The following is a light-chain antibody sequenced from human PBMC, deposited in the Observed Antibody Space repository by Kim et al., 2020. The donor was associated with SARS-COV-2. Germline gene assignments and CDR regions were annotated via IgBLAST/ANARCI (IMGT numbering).Light chain of an antibody. V-gene: IGLV7-46*01. Sequence: PGGNYTLAFGPSTGADTSDHYPYWFQQRPAQAPMTPIYDTSNTRPWTPSRFSGSRLGGKAALTLSGAQPEEEAEYYGLFTYSVDGVFGGGTQLTVL. CDR1: TGADTSDHY. CDR2: DTS. J-gene: IGLJ3*02. CDR3: LFTYSVDGV.